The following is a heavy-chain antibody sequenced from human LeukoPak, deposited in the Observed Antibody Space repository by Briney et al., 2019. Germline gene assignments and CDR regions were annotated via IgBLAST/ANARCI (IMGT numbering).Heavy chain of an antibody. J-gene: IGHJ5*02. CDR2: INPNSAGT. D-gene: IGHD4-11*01. V-gene: IGHV1-2*02. Sequence: ASVKVSCKASGYTFSDYYMHWVRQAPGQGPEWMGWINPNSAGTKYAQKFQGRVTMTRDTSISTAYMELSRLTSDDTAVYYCARHSKYANNWFDPWGKGTLVTVS. CDR3: ARHSKYANNWFDP. CDR1: GYTFSDYY.